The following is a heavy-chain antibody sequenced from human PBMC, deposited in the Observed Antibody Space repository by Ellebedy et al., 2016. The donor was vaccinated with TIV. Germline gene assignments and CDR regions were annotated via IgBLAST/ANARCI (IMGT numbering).Heavy chain of an antibody. CDR1: GGSISSYY. D-gene: IGHD3-16*01. J-gene: IGHJ4*02. Sequence: SETLSLXXTVSGGSISSYYWSWIRQPPGKGLEWIGYIYYSGSTNYNPSLKSRVTISVDTSKNQFSLKLSSVTAADTAVYYCAREGGSGGFDYWGQGTLVTVSS. V-gene: IGHV4-59*12. CDR3: AREGGSGGFDY. CDR2: IYYSGST.